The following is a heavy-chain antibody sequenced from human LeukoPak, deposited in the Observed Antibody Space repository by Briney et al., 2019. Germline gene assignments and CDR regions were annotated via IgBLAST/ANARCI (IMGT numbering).Heavy chain of an antibody. CDR1: GYTFTGHY. J-gene: IGHJ5*02. Sequence: ASVKVSCKASGYTFTGHYIHWVRQAPGQGLECVGWTNPNSGGTNYAQKFQGRVTMTRDTSISTAYMEPSRLRSDDTAVYYCARGGSGSYFSWLDPWGQGTLVTASS. CDR2: TNPNSGGT. CDR3: ARGGSGSYFSWLDP. D-gene: IGHD3-10*01. V-gene: IGHV1-2*02.